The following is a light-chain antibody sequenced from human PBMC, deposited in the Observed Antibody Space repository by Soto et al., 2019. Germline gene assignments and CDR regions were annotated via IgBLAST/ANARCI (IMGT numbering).Light chain of an antibody. J-gene: IGKJ4*01. V-gene: IGKV3-11*01. CDR1: QSVNIY. Sequence: EIVLTQAPATLSLSPGERTTLSCRASQSVNIYLAWYQQRPGQAPRLLIYDVSNRATGIPARFSGSGSGTDFTLTISSLEPEDFAVYYGQQRSSWPVTFGGGTKVEIK. CDR2: DVS. CDR3: QQRSSWPVT.